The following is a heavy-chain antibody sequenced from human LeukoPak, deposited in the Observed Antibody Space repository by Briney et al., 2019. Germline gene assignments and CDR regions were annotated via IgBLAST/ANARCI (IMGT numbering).Heavy chain of an antibody. CDR2: ISSNGGST. D-gene: IGHD3/OR15-3a*01. CDR3: AREGWDWTGAFDI. J-gene: IGHJ3*02. Sequence: GGSLRLSCAASGFTFSSYAMHWVRQAPGKGLEYVSAISSNGGSTYYANSVKGRFTISRDNSKNTLYLQMGSLRAEDMAVYYCAREGWDWTGAFDIWGQGTMVTVSS. CDR1: GFTFSSYA. V-gene: IGHV3-64*01.